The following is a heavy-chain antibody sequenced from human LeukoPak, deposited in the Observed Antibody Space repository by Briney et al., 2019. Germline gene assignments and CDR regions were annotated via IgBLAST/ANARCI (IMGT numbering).Heavy chain of an antibody. Sequence: PSETLSLTCTFSGGSISSYYWSWIRQPPGKGLEWIGYIYYSGSTNYNPSLKSRVTISVDTSKNQFSLKLSSVTAADTAVYYCARHTRNPADYWYFDLWGRGTLVTVSS. CDR3: ARHTRNPADYWYFDL. CDR1: GGSISSYY. D-gene: IGHD6-25*01. V-gene: IGHV4-59*08. J-gene: IGHJ2*01. CDR2: IYYSGST.